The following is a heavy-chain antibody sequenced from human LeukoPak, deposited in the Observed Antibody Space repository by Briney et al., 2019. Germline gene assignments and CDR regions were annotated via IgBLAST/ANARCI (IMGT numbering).Heavy chain of an antibody. CDR3: ANLRGGSERYFDC. CDR1: GGSISSGGYY. D-gene: IGHD3-10*01. J-gene: IGHJ4*02. V-gene: IGHV4-31*03. Sequence: SETLSLTCTVSGGSISSGGYYWSWIRQHPGKGLEWIGYIYYSGNTYYNPSLKSRVTISVDTSKNQFSLKVSSVTAANTAVYYCANLRGGSERYFDCWGQGTLVTVSS. CDR2: IYYSGNT.